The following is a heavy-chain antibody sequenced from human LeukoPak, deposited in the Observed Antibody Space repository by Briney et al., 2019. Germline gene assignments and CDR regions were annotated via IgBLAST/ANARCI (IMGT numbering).Heavy chain of an antibody. CDR3: ANLLLEIAVGSGVHGRDV. D-gene: IGHD2-2*01. CDR2: FDPADGET. Sequence: GASVKVSFKVSGYTLTELSMHWVRQAPGKGLEWMGGFDPADGETIYAQKFQGRVSMTEDTSTDTAYMELSSLRSGDTAVYYCANLLLEIAVGSGVHGRDVWGQGTTVTVSS. V-gene: IGHV1-24*01. CDR1: GYTLTELS. J-gene: IGHJ6*02.